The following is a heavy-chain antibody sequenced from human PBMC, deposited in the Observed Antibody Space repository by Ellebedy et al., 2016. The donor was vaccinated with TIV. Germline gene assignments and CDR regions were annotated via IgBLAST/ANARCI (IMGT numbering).Heavy chain of an antibody. CDR3: ARCYSSSGAFDY. V-gene: IGHV2-70*11. CDR1: GFSLSTSGMC. J-gene: IGHJ4*02. D-gene: IGHD6-6*01. CDR2: IDWDDDK. Sequence: SGPTLVKPTQTLTLTCTFSGFSLSTSGMCVSWIRQPPGKALEWLARIDWDDDKYYSTSLKTRLTISKETSKNQVVLTMTNMDPVDTATYYCARCYSSSGAFDYWGQGTLVTVSS.